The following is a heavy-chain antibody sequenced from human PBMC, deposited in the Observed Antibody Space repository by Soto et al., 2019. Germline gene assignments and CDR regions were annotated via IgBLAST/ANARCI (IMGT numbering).Heavy chain of an antibody. CDR3: ARSQGEMATIVYYYYGMDV. V-gene: IGHV1-69*13. CDR1: GGTFSSYA. D-gene: IGHD5-12*01. Sequence: ASVKVSCKASGGTFSSYAISWVRQAPGQGLEWMGGIIPIFGTANYAQKFQGRVTITADESTSTAYMELSSLRSEDTAVYYCARSQGEMATIVYYYYGMDVWGQGTTVTVSS. CDR2: IIPIFGTA. J-gene: IGHJ6*02.